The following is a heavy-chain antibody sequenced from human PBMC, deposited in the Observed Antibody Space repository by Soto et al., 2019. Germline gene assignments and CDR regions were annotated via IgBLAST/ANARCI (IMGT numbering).Heavy chain of an antibody. CDR3: AREGVAPYYYYGMDV. CDR2: ISTYNGDT. V-gene: IGHV1-18*01. J-gene: IGHJ6*02. CDR1: GYTFTRSG. Sequence: QVQLVQSGAEVKKPGASVTVSCKASGYTFTRSGISWVRQAPGQGLEWMGWISTYNGDTNYAQTFQGRVTMTTDTSTSTAYMELRSLRSDDTAVYYCAREGVAPYYYYGMDVWGQGTPVTVSS. D-gene: IGHD5-12*01.